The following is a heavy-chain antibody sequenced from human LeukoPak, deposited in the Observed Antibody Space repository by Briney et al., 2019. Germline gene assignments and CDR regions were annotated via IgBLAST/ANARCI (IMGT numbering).Heavy chain of an antibody. V-gene: IGHV3-48*03. CDR3: VREYMGTGYYYAMDV. CDR2: IIRSGRTI. D-gene: IGHD3-10*01. J-gene: IGHJ6*02. Sequence: GGSLRLSCAASGFTFSSYEMNWVRQAPGKGLEWVSYIIRSGRTIYYAHSLKGRFTISRDNAENSLSLQVYSLRAEDTAVYYCVREYMGTGYYYAMDVWGQGTTVTVSS. CDR1: GFTFSSYE.